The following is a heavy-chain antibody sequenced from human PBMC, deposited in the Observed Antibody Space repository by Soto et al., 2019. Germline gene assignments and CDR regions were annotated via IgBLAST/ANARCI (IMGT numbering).Heavy chain of an antibody. CDR1: GGTFSSYA. CDR3: ARGGWDYDSSGYYAF. Sequence: SVKVSCKASGGTFSSYAISWVRQAPGQGLEWMGGIIPIFGTANYAQKFQGRVTITADESTSTAYMELSSLRSEDTAVYSWARGGWDYDSSGYYAFWGQGTRVTVS. J-gene: IGHJ4*02. D-gene: IGHD3-22*01. CDR2: IIPIFGTA. V-gene: IGHV1-69*13.